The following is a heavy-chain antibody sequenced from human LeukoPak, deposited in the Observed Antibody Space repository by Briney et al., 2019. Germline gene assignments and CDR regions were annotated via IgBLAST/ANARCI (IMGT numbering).Heavy chain of an antibody. CDR1: GFTFSNYG. D-gene: IGHD2-15*01. V-gene: IGHV3-33*05. CDR2: ISYDGSNK. Sequence: PGGSLRLSCAASGFTFSNYGMHWVRQAPDKGLEWVAVISYDGSNKYYADSVKGRFTISRDNSKNTLSLQMNSLRDEDTAVYYCAKVAATWCFDYWGQGTLVTVSS. J-gene: IGHJ4*02. CDR3: AKVAATWCFDY.